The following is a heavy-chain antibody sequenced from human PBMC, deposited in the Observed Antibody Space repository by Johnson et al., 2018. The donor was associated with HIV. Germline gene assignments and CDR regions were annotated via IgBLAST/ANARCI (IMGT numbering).Heavy chain of an antibody. J-gene: IGHJ3*02. V-gene: IGHV3-23*04. CDR1: GFTFSSYA. Sequence: VQLVESGGGLVQPGGSLRLSCAASGFTFSSYAMSWVRQAPGKGLEWVSAISGSGGSTYYADSVKGRFTISRDNAKNSLYLQMNSLRAEETAVYYCARAPERRGAFDIWGQGTVVTVSS. D-gene: IGHD1-14*01. CDR3: ARAPERRGAFDI. CDR2: ISGSGGST.